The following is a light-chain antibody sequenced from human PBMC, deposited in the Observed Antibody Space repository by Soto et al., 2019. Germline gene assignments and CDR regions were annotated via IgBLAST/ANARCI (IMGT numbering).Light chain of an antibody. J-gene: IGLJ2*01. CDR3: SSYTSSSTLV. CDR1: SSDVGGYNY. V-gene: IGLV2-14*01. Sequence: QSALTQPASVSGSPGQSITISCTGTSSDVGGYNYVSWYQQHPGKAPKLMIYDVSNRPSGVSNRFSGSKSGNTASLTIYGRQAEDEADYYCSSYTSSSTLVFGGGTKVTVL. CDR2: DVS.